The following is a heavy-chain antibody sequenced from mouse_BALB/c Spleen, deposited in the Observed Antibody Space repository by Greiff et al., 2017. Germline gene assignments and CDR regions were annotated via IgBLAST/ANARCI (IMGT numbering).Heavy chain of an antibody. CDR1: GFTFSSYT. CDR2: ISSGGSYT. Sequence: EGQGVESGGGLVKPGGSLKLSCAASGFTFSSYTMSWVRQTPEKRLEWVATISSGGSYTYYPDSVKGRFTISRDNAKNTLYLQMSSLKSEDTAMYYCTREGSSMDYWGQGTSVTVSS. V-gene: IGHV5-6-4*01. CDR3: TREGSSMDY. J-gene: IGHJ4*01.